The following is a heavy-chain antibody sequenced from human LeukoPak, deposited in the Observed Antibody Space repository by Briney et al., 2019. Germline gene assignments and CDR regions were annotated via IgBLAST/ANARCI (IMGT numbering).Heavy chain of an antibody. D-gene: IGHD3-3*01. CDR2: IRKKNAGYTT. Sequence: PGGSLRLSCAASGFTFSKYAMSWVRQAPGKGLEWIGRIRKKNAGYTTEYAASVKGRFVVSRDDSKDSVFLQMNSLETEDTAVYYCTREGGEGDYTAFDLWGQGTMVTVSS. J-gene: IGHJ3*01. CDR3: TREGGEGDYTAFDL. V-gene: IGHV3-72*01. CDR1: GFTFSKYA.